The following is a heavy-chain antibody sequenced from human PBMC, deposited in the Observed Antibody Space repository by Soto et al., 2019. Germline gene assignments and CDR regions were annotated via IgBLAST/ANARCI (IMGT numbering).Heavy chain of an antibody. CDR3: ARDWGQQWLAYGMDV. CDR1: GYTFTNYG. CDR2: ISTYNGHT. V-gene: IGHV1-18*01. Sequence: ASVKVSCKASGYTFTNYGISWVRQAPGQGLEWMGWISTYNGHTTSAQKLQGRVTMTTDTSTNTAYMELRSLRSDDTAVYYRARDWGQQWLAYGMDVWGQGTTVTVSS. D-gene: IGHD6-19*01. J-gene: IGHJ6*02.